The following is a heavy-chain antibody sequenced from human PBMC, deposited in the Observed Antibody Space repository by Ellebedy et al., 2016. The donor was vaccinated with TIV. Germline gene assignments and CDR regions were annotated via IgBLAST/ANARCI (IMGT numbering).Heavy chain of an antibody. Sequence: KVSCKGSGYSFTNYWIGWVRQLPGKGLAWMGIIYPGDSDTRYSPSFQGQVTISADKSISTAYLQWSSLKSSDTAMYYCARFGWGDYGGNFIWYWGQGTLVTVSS. CDR3: ARFGWGDYGGNFIWY. CDR2: IYPGDSDT. J-gene: IGHJ4*02. V-gene: IGHV5-51*01. CDR1: GYSFTNYW. D-gene: IGHD4-23*01.